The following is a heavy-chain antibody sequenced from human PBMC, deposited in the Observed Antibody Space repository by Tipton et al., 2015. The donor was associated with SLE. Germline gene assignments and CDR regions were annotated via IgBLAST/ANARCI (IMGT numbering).Heavy chain of an antibody. J-gene: IGHJ4*02. V-gene: IGHV3-30*02. D-gene: IGHD2-15*01. CDR2: IRYDGSNK. Sequence: QLVQSGAEVKKPGASVKVSCKASGYTFTSYYMHWVRQAPGKGLEWVAFIRYDGSNKYYADSVKGRFTISRDNSKNTLYLQMNSLRAEDTAVYYCAKETPGLDYWGQGTLVTVSS. CDR1: GYTFTSYY. CDR3: AKETPGLDY.